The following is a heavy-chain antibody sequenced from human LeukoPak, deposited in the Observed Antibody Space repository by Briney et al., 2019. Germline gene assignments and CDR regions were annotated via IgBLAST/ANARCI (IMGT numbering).Heavy chain of an antibody. D-gene: IGHD2-8*02. CDR3: ARESTGGSLEIDY. CDR2: ISAYNGDT. CDR1: GYTFNTYG. Sequence: ASVKVSCKASGYTFNTYGIIWVRQAPGQGLEWMGWISAYNGDTTYAQKLQGRVALTTDASTSTAYMELRSLRSDDTAVYYCARESTGGSLEIDYWGQGTLVTVSS. V-gene: IGHV1-18*01. J-gene: IGHJ4*02.